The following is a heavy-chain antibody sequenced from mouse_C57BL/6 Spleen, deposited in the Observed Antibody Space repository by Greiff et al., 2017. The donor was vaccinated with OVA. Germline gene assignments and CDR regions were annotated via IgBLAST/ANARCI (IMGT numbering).Heavy chain of an antibody. D-gene: IGHD3-2*02. V-gene: IGHV5-4*01. CDR1: GFTFSSYA. Sequence: EVKLMESGGGLVKPGGSLKLSCAASGFTFSSYAMSWVPQTPEKRLEWVATISDGGSYTYYPDNVKGRFTISRDNAKNNLYLQMSHLKSEDTAMYYCARDPHSGAPDYWGQGTTLTVSS. CDR2: ISDGGSYT. J-gene: IGHJ2*01. CDR3: ARDPHSGAPDY.